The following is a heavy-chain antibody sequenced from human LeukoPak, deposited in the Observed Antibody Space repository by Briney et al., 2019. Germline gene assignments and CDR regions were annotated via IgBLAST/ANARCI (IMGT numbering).Heavy chain of an antibody. Sequence: SETLSLTCTVSGGSISSYYWSWIRQPAGKGLEWIGRLYTSGSTNYNPSLKSRVTMSVDTSKNQFSLKLSSVTAADTAVYYCARSQGAFTMVRGTAFDIWGQGTMVTVSS. V-gene: IGHV4-4*07. J-gene: IGHJ3*02. D-gene: IGHD3-10*01. CDR2: LYTSGST. CDR3: ARSQGAFTMVRGTAFDI. CDR1: GGSISSYY.